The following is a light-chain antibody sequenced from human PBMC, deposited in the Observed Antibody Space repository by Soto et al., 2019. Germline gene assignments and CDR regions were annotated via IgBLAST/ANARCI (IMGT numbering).Light chain of an antibody. CDR3: QKTTSFPLT. CDR1: QGITNW. J-gene: IGKJ4*01. CDR2: AAS. Sequence: DIQMTQSPSSVSASVGDRVTITCRASQGITNWLAWYQQKPGRAPKLLIYAASSLQSGVPSRFSGSGSVTDFTLTISSLQPEEFATYYCQKTTSFPLTFGGGTKVEIK. V-gene: IGKV1-12*01.